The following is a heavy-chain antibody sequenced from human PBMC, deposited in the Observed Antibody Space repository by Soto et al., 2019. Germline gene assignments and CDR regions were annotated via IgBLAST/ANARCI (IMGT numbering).Heavy chain of an antibody. CDR3: ARISSGWYKYFDY. D-gene: IGHD6-19*01. J-gene: IGHJ4*02. CDR2: INAGNGNT. Sequence: GASVKVSCKASGYTFTSYAMHWVRQAPGQRLEWMGWINAGNGNTKYSQKFQGRVTITRDTSASTAYMELSSLRSEDTAVYYCARISSGWYKYFDYWGQGTLVTVSS. V-gene: IGHV1-3*01. CDR1: GYTFTSYA.